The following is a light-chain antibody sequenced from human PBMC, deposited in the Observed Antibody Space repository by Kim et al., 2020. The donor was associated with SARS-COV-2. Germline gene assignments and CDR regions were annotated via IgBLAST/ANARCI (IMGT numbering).Light chain of an antibody. CDR2: DAS. CDR1: LDISNY. CDR3: QHYDNLPLT. Sequence: DIQMTQSPSSLSASVGDRVTITCQASLDISNYLNWYQQKPGKAPKLLIYDASDLESGVPSRFSGSGSGTHFTFTISGLQPEDIATYYCQHYDNLPLTFGGGTKVEIK. V-gene: IGKV1-33*01. J-gene: IGKJ4*01.